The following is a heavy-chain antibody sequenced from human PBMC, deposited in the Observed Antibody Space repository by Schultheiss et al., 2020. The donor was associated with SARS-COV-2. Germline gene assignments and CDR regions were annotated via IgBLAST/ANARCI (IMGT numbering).Heavy chain of an antibody. Sequence: ASVKVSCRASGYTFTHYYIQWVRQAPGQGLEWVGWINPNTGGTKYAPKFQGRVTLTTDTSTNMAYMEMTSLRADDRAVFFCARDDYDFWSGYYRDMDVWGKGTTVTVSS. CDR3: ARDDYDFWSGYYRDMDV. CDR2: INPNTGGT. V-gene: IGHV1-2*02. CDR1: GYTFTHYY. J-gene: IGHJ6*03. D-gene: IGHD3-3*01.